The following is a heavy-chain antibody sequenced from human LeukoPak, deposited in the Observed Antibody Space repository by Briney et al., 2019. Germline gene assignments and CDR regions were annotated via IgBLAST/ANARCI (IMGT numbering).Heavy chain of an antibody. CDR3: ARGTVDIVVVPAASPPPRSYYYGMDV. CDR1: GGSFSGYY. J-gene: IGHJ6*02. D-gene: IGHD2-2*03. V-gene: IGHV4-34*01. CDR2: LNHSGST. Sequence: PSETLSLTCAVYGGSFSGYYWRWIRQPPGKGLEWIGELNHSGSTNYNPSPKSRVTISVDTSKNQFSLKLSSVTAADTAVYYCARGTVDIVVVPAASPPPRSYYYGMDVWGQGTTATVSS.